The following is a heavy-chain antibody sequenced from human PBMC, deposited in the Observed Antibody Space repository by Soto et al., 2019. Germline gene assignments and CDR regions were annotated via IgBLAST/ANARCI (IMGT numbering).Heavy chain of an antibody. J-gene: IGHJ4*02. V-gene: IGHV1-2*02. CDR2: INPNNDGT. Sequence: ASVKVSCKASGNIFTGYYIHWVRQAPGQGLEWMGWINPNNDGTTYGEKFQGRVTMTRDTSTSTAYMELSRLRSDDTAVYYCARDLGGSRDSWGQGTLVTVSS. CDR1: GNIFTGYY. CDR3: ARDLGGSRDS. D-gene: IGHD1-26*01.